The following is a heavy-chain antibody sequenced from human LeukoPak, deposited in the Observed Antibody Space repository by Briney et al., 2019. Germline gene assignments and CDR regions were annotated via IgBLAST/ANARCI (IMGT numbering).Heavy chain of an antibody. CDR1: GYTFTSYG. Sequence: ASVKVSCKASGYTFTSYGISWVRQAPGQGLEWMGWISAYNGNTNYAQKLQGRVTMTTDISTSTAYMELRSLRSDDTAVYYCARYTSGRLNPGFYHYYMDVWGKGTTVTVSS. V-gene: IGHV1-18*01. D-gene: IGHD6-19*01. CDR3: ARYTSGRLNPGFYHYYMDV. J-gene: IGHJ6*03. CDR2: ISAYNGNT.